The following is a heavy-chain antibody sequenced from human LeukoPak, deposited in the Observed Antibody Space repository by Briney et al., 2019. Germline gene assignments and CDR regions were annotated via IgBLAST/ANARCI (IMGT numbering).Heavy chain of an antibody. J-gene: IGHJ4*02. CDR1: GGSISSGGYY. CDR2: IYYSGST. Sequence: SETLSLTCTVSGGSISSGGYYWSWLRQHPGKGLEWIGNIYYSGSTYYNPSLKSRFTISVDTSKNQFSLKMSSVTAADTAVYYCARVVRGYCSGGSCTEYYFDYWGQGTLVIVPS. V-gene: IGHV4-31*03. D-gene: IGHD2-15*01. CDR3: ARVVRGYCSGGSCTEYYFDY.